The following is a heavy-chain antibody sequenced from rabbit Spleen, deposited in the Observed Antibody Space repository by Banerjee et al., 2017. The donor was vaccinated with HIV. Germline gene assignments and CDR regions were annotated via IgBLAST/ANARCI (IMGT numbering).Heavy chain of an antibody. D-gene: IGHD7-1*01. CDR2: IYTSSDRT. CDR3: AGADGGVGFGYRL. V-gene: IGHV1S45*01. J-gene: IGHJ4*01. CDR1: GFSFSSSYW. Sequence: QEQLEESGGGLVKPEGSLTLTCKASGFSFSSSYWIYWVRQAPGKGLEWIGDIYTSSDRTWYASWAKGRFTISRTSSTTVTLQMTSLTAADTATYFCAGADGGVGFGYRLWGPGTLVTVS.